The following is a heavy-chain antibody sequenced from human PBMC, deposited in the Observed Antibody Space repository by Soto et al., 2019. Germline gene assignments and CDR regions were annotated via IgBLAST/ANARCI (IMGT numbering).Heavy chain of an antibody. CDR2: ISAYNGNT. V-gene: IGHV1-18*01. CDR1: GYTFTSYG. CDR3: GRAEPVIMRYAFDI. D-gene: IGHD3-10*01. J-gene: IGHJ3*02. Sequence: QVQLVQSGAEVKKPGASVKVSCKASGYTFTSYGISWVRQAPGQGLEWMGWISAYNGNTNYAQKLQVRGTMTTDTSSSTSYRELGSLRADDTAVYYCGRAEPVIMRYAFDIWGQGTMVTVSS.